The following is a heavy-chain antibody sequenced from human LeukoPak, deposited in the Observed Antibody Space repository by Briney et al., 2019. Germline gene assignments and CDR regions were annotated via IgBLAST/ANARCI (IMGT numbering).Heavy chain of an antibody. V-gene: IGHV1-18*01. CDR2: ISAYNGNT. J-gene: IGHJ4*02. Sequence: GASVKVSCKASGYTFTSYGISWVRQAPGQGLEWMGWISAYNGNTNYAQKLQGRVTMTTDTSTSTAYMELRSLRSDDTAVYYCARDRVGYCSGGVGCNYWGQGTLVTVSS. CDR3: ARDRVGYCSGGVGCNY. D-gene: IGHD2-8*02. CDR1: GYTFTSYG.